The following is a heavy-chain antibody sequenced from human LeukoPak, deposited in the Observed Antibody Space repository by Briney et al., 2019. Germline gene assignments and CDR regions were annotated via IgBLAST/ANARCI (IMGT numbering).Heavy chain of an antibody. CDR1: GYTFTDYY. V-gene: IGHV1-2*02. CDR3: ARGGYYDSSGYYYPFDY. CDR2: INPNSGGT. J-gene: IGHJ4*02. D-gene: IGHD3-22*01. Sequence: ASVKVSCKASGYTFTDYYMHWVRQAPGQGLEWMGWINPNSGGTNSAQKLQGRVTMTRDTSISTAYMELSRLRSDDTAVYYCARGGYYDSSGYYYPFDYWGQGTLVTVSS.